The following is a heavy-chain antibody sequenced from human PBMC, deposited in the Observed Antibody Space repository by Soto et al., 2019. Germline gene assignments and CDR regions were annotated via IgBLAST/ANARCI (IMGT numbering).Heavy chain of an antibody. CDR1: GYTFTSYY. J-gene: IGHJ3*02. Sequence: ASVKVSCKASGYTFTSYYMHWVRQAPGQGLEWMGIINPSGGSTSYAQKFQGRVTMTRDTSTSTVYMELSSLRSEDTAVYYCARDSSYYDSSGYVRGSAFDIWGQGTMVTVSS. CDR2: INPSGGST. V-gene: IGHV1-46*01. CDR3: ARDSSYYDSSGYVRGSAFDI. D-gene: IGHD3-22*01.